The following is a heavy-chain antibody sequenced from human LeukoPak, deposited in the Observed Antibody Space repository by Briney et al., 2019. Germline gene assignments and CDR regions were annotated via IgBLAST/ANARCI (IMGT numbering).Heavy chain of an antibody. CDR1: GGSISSSSYY. V-gene: IGHV4-39*01. Sequence: PSETLSLTCTVSGGSISSSSYYWGWIRQPPGKGLEWIGSIYYSGSTYYNPSLKSRVTISVDTSKNQFSLKLSSVTAADTAVHYCARRRFSWYSSGPDYWGQGTLVTVSS. CDR2: IYYSGST. J-gene: IGHJ4*02. CDR3: ARRRFSWYSSGPDY. D-gene: IGHD6-19*01.